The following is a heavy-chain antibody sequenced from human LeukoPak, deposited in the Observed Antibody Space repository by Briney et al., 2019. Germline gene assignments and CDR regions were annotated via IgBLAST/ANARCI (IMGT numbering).Heavy chain of an antibody. J-gene: IGHJ3*02. CDR2: IAYDGSYK. V-gene: IGHV3-30*18. CDR1: GFTFSSHG. CDR3: AKGYSGYDYAFDI. D-gene: IGHD5-12*01. Sequence: GGSLRLSCAASGFTFSSHGIHWVRQAPGKGLEWVAVIAYDGSYKYYADSVKGRFTISRDNSKNTLYLQMNSLRAEDTAVYYCAKGYSGYDYAFDIWGQGTMVTVSS.